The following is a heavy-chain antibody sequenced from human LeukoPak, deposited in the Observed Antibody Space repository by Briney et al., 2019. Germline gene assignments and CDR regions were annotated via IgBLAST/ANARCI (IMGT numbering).Heavy chain of an antibody. CDR3: AKVASYSRSEYGSGSFDS. CDR2: ISGSGDGT. J-gene: IGHJ4*02. D-gene: IGHD3-10*01. CDR1: GFTFGSYA. Sequence: GGSLRLSCAASGFTFGSYAMSWVRQAPGKGLEWVSGISGSGDGTYYADSVKGRFTISRDNSKNTLYFQLNSLGAEDTAVYFCAKVASYSRSEYGSGSFDSWGQGTLVTVSS. V-gene: IGHV3-23*01.